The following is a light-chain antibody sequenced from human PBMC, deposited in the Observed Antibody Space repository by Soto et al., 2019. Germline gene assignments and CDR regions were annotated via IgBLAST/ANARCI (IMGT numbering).Light chain of an antibody. J-gene: IGLJ1*01. CDR3: ETGDSKGYV. CDR2: LEGSGSY. V-gene: IGLV4-60*03. CDR1: SGHSSYI. Sequence: QSVLTQSSSASASLGSSVKLTCTLSSGHSSYIIAWHQQQPGKAPRYLLKLEGSGSYNRGGGVPDRFSGSSSGADRYLTISVLQSEDEADYYCETGDSKGYVFGTGTKVTVL.